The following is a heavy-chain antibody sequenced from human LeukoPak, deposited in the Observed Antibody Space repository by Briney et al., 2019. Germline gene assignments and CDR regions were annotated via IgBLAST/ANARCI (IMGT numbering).Heavy chain of an antibody. D-gene: IGHD4-17*01. CDR2: IRSVGSST. V-gene: IGHV3-74*01. J-gene: IGHJ4*02. CDR3: ARDETVTTGYLHFDS. Sequence: PGGSLRLSCPAPGFTLTSHWIDWARKAPGKGLVWLSRIRSVGSSTNYADSVKGRFTISRDNAKNTLYLQMNSLRGEDTAVYYCARDETVTTGYLHFDSWGQGTLVTVSS. CDR1: GFTLTSHW.